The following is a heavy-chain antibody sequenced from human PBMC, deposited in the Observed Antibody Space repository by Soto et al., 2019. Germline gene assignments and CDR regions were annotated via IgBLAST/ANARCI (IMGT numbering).Heavy chain of an antibody. Sequence: GASVKVSCKASGGTFSSYAISWVRQAPGQGLEWMGGIIPIFGTANYAQKFQGRVTITADESTSTAYMELSSLRSEDTAVYYCASGHFTIFGVVIKVGAFEIWGQGTMVTVSS. J-gene: IGHJ3*02. V-gene: IGHV1-69*13. D-gene: IGHD3-3*01. CDR3: ASGHFTIFGVVIKVGAFEI. CDR1: GGTFSSYA. CDR2: IIPIFGTA.